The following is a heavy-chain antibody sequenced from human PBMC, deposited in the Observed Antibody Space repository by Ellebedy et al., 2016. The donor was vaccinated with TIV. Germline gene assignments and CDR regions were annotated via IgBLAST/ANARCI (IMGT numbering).Heavy chain of an antibody. V-gene: IGHV1-69*13. CDR3: ARGFVDTRIVGATDFNPFEY. CDR1: GGTFSSYA. Sequence: ASVKVSCKASGGTFSSYAISWVRQAPGQGLEWMGGIIPIFGTANYAQKFQGRVTITADESTSTAYMELSSLRSEDTAVYYCARGFVDTRIVGATDFNPFEYWGQGTLVTVSS. J-gene: IGHJ4*02. D-gene: IGHD1-26*01. CDR2: IIPIFGTA.